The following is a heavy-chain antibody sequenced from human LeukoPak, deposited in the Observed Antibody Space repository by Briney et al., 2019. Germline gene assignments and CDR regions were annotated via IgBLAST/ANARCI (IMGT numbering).Heavy chain of an antibody. CDR2: INSDGSST. D-gene: IGHD6-19*01. V-gene: IGHV3-74*01. CDR1: GFTFSSYW. J-gene: IGHJ4*02. CDR3: AREGIAVAGRGDY. Sequence: AGSLRLSCAASGFTFSSYWRHWVRQAPGKGLVWISRINSDGSSTSYADSVKGRFTISRDNAKNTLYLQMNSLRAEDTAVYYCAREGIAVAGRGDYWGQGTLVTVSS.